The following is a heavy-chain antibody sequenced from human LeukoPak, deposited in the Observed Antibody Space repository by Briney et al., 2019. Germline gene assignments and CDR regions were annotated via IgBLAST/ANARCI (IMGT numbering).Heavy chain of an antibody. D-gene: IGHD1-26*01. CDR3: ARETEVGVTGRWFDP. Sequence: ASVKVSCKASGYTFTSYGISWVRQAPGQGLEWTGWISAYNGNTNYAQKLQGRVTMTTDTSTSTAYMELRSLRSDDTAVYYCARETEVGVTGRWFDPWGQGTLVTVSS. V-gene: IGHV1-18*01. CDR2: ISAYNGNT. CDR1: GYTFTSYG. J-gene: IGHJ5*02.